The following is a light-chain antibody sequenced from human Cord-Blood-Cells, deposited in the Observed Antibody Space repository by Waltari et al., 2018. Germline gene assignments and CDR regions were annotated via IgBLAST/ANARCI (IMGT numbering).Light chain of an antibody. CDR2: DVS. J-gene: IGLJ2*01. Sequence: QSALTQPRSVSGSPGQSVTISCTGTSSDVGGYNYVSWYQQHPGKAPILRIYDVSKRPSGCPDRFSGSKSGNTASLTIAGLQAECEADYCCCSYAGSYTVVFGGWTKLTVL. V-gene: IGLV2-11*01. CDR3: CSYAGSYTVV. CDR1: SSDVGGYNY.